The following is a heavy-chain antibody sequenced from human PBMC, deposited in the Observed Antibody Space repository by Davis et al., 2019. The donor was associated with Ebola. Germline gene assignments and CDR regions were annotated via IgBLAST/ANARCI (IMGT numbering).Heavy chain of an antibody. V-gene: IGHV4-34*01. Sequence: PGGSLRLSFAVYGGSFSGYYWSWIRQPPGKGLEWIGEINHSGSTNYNPSLKSRVTISVDTSKNQFSLKLSSVTAADTAVYYCARTVAGCFDYWGQGTLVTVSS. CDR2: INHSGST. CDR3: ARTVAGCFDY. J-gene: IGHJ4*02. CDR1: GGSFSGYY. D-gene: IGHD6-19*01.